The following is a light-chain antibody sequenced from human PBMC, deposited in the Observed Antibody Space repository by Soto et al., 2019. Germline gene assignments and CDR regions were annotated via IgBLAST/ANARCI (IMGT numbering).Light chain of an antibody. CDR3: QQYDDWPSWT. Sequence: EIVMTQSPATLSVSPGERATLSCRASQSVSSNLAWYQQKPGQAPRPLIYGASTRATGIPARFSGSGSGTEFTLTISDLQSEDFAVYYCQQYDDWPSWTFGQGTKVDIK. CDR1: QSVSSN. J-gene: IGKJ1*01. V-gene: IGKV3-15*01. CDR2: GAS.